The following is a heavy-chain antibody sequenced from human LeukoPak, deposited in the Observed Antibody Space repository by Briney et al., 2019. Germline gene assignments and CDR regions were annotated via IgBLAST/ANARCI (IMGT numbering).Heavy chain of an antibody. J-gene: IGHJ5*02. V-gene: IGHV1-18*01. D-gene: IGHD3-10*01. Sequence: GASVKVSCKPSGYRFSTYDLSWVRQAPGQGLEWMGWISAYSGNTNYAEKFHDRVTMTTDTSTGIVYMELRNLKFDDTAIYYCATTYGSGSAPLDPWGPGTLVTVSS. CDR2: ISAYSGNT. CDR1: GYRFSTYD. CDR3: ATTYGSGSAPLDP.